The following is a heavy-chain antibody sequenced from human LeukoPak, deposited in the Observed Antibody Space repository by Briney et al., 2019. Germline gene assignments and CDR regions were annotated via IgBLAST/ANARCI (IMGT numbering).Heavy chain of an antibody. CDR3: AKSDNYDFWSGSNFDY. CDR1: GFNFSSYA. J-gene: IGHJ4*02. Sequence: GGSPRLSCAASGFNFSSYAMSWVRQAPGKGLEWVSTISGSGGSTYYADSVKGRFTISRDNSKNTLYVQMNSLRAEDTAVYYCAKSDNYDFWSGSNFDYWGQGTLVTVSS. D-gene: IGHD3-3*01. V-gene: IGHV3-23*01. CDR2: ISGSGGST.